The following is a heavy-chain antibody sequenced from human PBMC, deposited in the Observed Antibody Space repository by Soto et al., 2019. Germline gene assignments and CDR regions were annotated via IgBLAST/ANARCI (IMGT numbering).Heavy chain of an antibody. D-gene: IGHD3-22*01. CDR1: GGSFSGYY. J-gene: IGHJ4*02. V-gene: IGHV4-34*01. Sequence: PSETLSLTCAVYGGSFSGYYWTWIRQPPGTGLEWIGEINHSGSTNYNPSLKSRVTISVDTSKNQFSLKLTSVTAADTAVYYCARDKITMIVVEDHYFDYWGQGTLVTVSS. CDR2: INHSGST. CDR3: ARDKITMIVVEDHYFDY.